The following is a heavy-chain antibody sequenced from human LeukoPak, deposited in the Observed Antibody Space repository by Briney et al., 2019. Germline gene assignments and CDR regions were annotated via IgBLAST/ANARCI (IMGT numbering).Heavy chain of an antibody. V-gene: IGHV3-30*18. Sequence: PGRSLRLSCAASGFTFSSYGMHWVRQAPGKGLEWVAVISYDGSNKYYADSVKGRFTISRDNSKNTLYLQMNSLRAEDTAVYYCAKGGVGAEIDYWGQGTLVTVSS. CDR2: ISYDGSNK. CDR1: GFTFSSYG. J-gene: IGHJ4*02. D-gene: IGHD1-26*01. CDR3: AKGGVGAEIDY.